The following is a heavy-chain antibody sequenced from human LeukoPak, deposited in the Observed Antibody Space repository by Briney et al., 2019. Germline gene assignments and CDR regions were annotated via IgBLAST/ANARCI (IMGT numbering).Heavy chain of an antibody. CDR1: GFTFSSCG. CDR2: ISYDGSNK. CDR3: ARAERGGYSGYDYGMDL. Sequence: PGGSLRLSCAASGFTFSSCGMHWVRQAPGKGLEWVAVISYDGSNKYYADSVKGRFTISRDNSKNTLYLQMNSLRAGDTAVYYCARAERGGYSGYDYGMDLWGKGTTVTVSS. J-gene: IGHJ6*04. V-gene: IGHV3-30*03. D-gene: IGHD5-12*01.